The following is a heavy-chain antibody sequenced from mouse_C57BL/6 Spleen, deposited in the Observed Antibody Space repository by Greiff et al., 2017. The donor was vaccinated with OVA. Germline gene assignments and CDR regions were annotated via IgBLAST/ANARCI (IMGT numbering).Heavy chain of an antibody. CDR2: INPSSGYT. CDR1: GYTFTGYT. V-gene: IGHV1-4*01. Sequence: VQLQQSGAELARPGASVKMSCKASGYTFTGYTMHWVKQRPGQGLEWIGYINPSSGYTKYNQKFKDKATLTADKSSSTAYMQLSSLTSEDSAVYYCARSTAQATLDYWGQGTTLTVSA. CDR3: ARSTAQATLDY. J-gene: IGHJ2*01. D-gene: IGHD3-2*02.